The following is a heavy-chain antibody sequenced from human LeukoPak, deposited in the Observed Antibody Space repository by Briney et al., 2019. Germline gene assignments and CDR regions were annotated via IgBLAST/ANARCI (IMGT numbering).Heavy chain of an antibody. Sequence: SETLSLTCTVSGGSITSSSYYWGWLRQPPGMGLGWIGTIYYSGSTYYNPSLKSRVTILVDTSKNQFSLKLSSVTAADTAVYYCARSGELWLVHDGFDIWGQGTMVTVSS. CDR1: GGSITSSSYY. CDR2: IYYSGST. J-gene: IGHJ3*02. D-gene: IGHD6-19*01. CDR3: ARSGELWLVHDGFDI. V-gene: IGHV4-39*07.